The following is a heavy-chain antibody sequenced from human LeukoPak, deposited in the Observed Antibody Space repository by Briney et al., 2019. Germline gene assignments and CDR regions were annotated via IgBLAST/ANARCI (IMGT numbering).Heavy chain of an antibody. J-gene: IGHJ3*01. CDR3: ARHPFSDGFDL. CDR1: GGSISTFY. Sequence: SETLSLTCTVSGGSISTFYWRWLRQPPGKGLEWIGYIFHTGHSNHNPSLKGRVTISVDTSKNQFSLNLNSVTAADTAMYYCARHPFSDGFDLWGQGTMVTVSS. V-gene: IGHV4-59*08. CDR2: IFHTGHS.